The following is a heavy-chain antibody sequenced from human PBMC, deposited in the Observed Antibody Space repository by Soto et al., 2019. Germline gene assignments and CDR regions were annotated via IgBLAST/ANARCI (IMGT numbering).Heavy chain of an antibody. J-gene: IGHJ6*03. CDR2: ISGSGGST. D-gene: IGHD2-15*01. CDR1: GFTFSSYA. V-gene: IGHV3-23*01. CDR3: AKVGWTYYYMGV. Sequence: EVQLLESGGGLVQPGGSLRLSCAASGFTFSSYAMSWVRQAPGKGLEWVAAISGSGGSTYYADSVKGRFTISRDNSKNTLYLQMNSLRAEDTAVYCCAKVGWTYYYMGVWGKGTTVTVSS.